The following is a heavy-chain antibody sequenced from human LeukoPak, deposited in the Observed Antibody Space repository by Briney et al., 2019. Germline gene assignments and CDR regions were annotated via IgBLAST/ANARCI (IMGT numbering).Heavy chain of an antibody. CDR1: GGTFSSYA. V-gene: IGHV1-69*04. CDR2: IIPILGIA. J-gene: IGHJ4*02. Sequence: ASVAVSCKASGGTFSSYAISWVRQAPGQGLEWMGRIIPILGIANYAQKFQGRVTITADKSTSTAYMELSSLRSEDTAVYYCARLDYYDSRNPYWGQGTLVTVSS. D-gene: IGHD3-22*01. CDR3: ARLDYYDSRNPY.